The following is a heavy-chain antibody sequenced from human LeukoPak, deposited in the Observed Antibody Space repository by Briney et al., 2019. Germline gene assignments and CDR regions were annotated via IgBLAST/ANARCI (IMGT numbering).Heavy chain of an antibody. J-gene: IGHJ4*02. CDR2: MNPNSGNT. D-gene: IGHD6-13*01. V-gene: IGHV1-8*01. CDR1: GYTFTSYD. CDR3: ARGSLAYRSSWSNY. Sequence: ASVKVSCKASGYTFTSYDINWVRQATGQGLEWMGWMNPNSGNTAYAQKFQGRVTMTRNTSISTAYMELSSLRSEDTAVYYCARGSLAYRSSWSNYWGQGTLVTVSS.